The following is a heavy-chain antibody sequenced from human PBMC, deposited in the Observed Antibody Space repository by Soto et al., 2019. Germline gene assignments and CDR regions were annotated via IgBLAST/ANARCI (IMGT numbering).Heavy chain of an antibody. V-gene: IGHV2-5*01. Sequence: VSDPTLVNPTQTLTLTCSFSGFSLTSTGVGVGWFRQPPGKALEWLGLTYWNDDDRYRSSLRSRLTITKDTSKNQVVLTMTNMDPEDTATYYCAHRPGGSGWRYYFDYWGQGTLVTVSS. J-gene: IGHJ4*02. CDR2: TYWNDDD. CDR1: GFSLTSTGVG. D-gene: IGHD6-19*01. CDR3: AHRPGGSGWRYYFDY.